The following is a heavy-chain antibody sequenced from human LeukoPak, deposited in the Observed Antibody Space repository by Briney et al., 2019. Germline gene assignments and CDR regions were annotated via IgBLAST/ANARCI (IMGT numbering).Heavy chain of an antibody. CDR3: ARGARFCCGGSCYYYYYYMDV. CDR1: GGSISSSSYY. Sequence: PSETLSLTCTVSGGSISSSSYYWGWIRQPPGKGLEWIGRIYYSGSTYYNPSLKSRVTISVDTFKNQFSLKQSAVTAADTAVYYCARGARFCCGGSCYYYYYYMDVWGKGTTVTVSS. D-gene: IGHD2-15*01. V-gene: IGHV4-39*01. J-gene: IGHJ6*03. CDR2: IYYSGST.